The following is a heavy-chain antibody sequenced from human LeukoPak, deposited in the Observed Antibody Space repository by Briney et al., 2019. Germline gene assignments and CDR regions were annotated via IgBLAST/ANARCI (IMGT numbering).Heavy chain of an antibody. CDR1: GFTFSNAW. V-gene: IGHV3-15*01. J-gene: IGHJ6*03. D-gene: IGHD6-13*01. CDR3: TKEGLYSSSWYANYYYYMDV. Sequence: GGSLRLSCAASGFTFSNAWMSWVRQAPGKGLEWVGRIKSKTDGGTTDYAAPVKGRFTISRDDSKSTLYLQMNSLKTEDTAVYYCTKEGLYSSSWYANYYYYMDVWGKGTTVTVSS. CDR2: IKSKTDGGTT.